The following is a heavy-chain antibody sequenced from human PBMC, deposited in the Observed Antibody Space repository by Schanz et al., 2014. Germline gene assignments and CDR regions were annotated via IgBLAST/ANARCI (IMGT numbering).Heavy chain of an antibody. Sequence: QVLQVQSGAEVKKPGSSVKVSCKASGGTFSTYTISWVRQAPGQGLEWMGWINPNSGGTNYAQKFQGRVTMTTDTSTSTAYMELRSLRSDDTAVYYCARDQSPYTNSSDVRYFDYWGQGSLVTVSS. V-gene: IGHV1-2*02. CDR2: INPNSGGT. J-gene: IGHJ4*02. D-gene: IGHD6-6*01. CDR3: ARDQSPYTNSSDVRYFDY. CDR1: GGTFSTYT.